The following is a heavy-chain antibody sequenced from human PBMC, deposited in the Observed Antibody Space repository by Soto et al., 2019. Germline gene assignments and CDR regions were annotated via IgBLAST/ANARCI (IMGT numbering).Heavy chain of an antibody. V-gene: IGHV3-30*03. J-gene: IGHJ2*01. Sequence: QVQLVESGGGVVQPGRSLRLSCAASGFTFSSYGMHXXXXXXXXXXXXVAVISYDGSNKYYADSVKGRFTISRDNSKXXXXXXXXXXXXXXXXXXXXXXXXXXXXXXXXXDLWGRGTLVTVSS. CDR3: XXXXXXXXXXXXXDL. CDR2: ISYDGSNK. CDR1: GFTFSSYG.